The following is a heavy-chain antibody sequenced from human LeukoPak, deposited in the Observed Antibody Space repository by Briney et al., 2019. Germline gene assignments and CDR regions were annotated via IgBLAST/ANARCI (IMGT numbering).Heavy chain of an antibody. CDR3: IVGDFWSGCPLVGC. CDR2: ISSSSSYI. D-gene: IGHD3-3*01. J-gene: IGHJ4*02. CDR1: GFTFSSYS. V-gene: IGHV3-21*01. Sequence: GGSLRLSCAASGFTFSSYSMNWVRQAPGKGLEWVSSISSSSSYIYYADSVKGRFTISRDNAKNSLYLQMNSLRAEDTAVYYCIVGDFWSGCPLVGCWGQGTLVTVSS.